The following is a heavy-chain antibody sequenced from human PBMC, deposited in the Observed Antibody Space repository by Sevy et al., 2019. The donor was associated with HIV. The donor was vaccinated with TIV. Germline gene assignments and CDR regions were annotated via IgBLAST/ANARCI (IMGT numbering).Heavy chain of an antibody. Sequence: ASVKVSCKVSGYTFNTYRIHWVRQAPGQGLEWMGWISPHNGDTNYAQRLQGRVTMLTDTSSSTAYMELKSLRSDDTAVYYCARAYCSGGRCDSLAPWGQGTLVTVSS. J-gene: IGHJ5*02. D-gene: IGHD2-15*01. CDR1: GYTFNTYR. V-gene: IGHV1-18*01. CDR2: ISPHNGDT. CDR3: ARAYCSGGRCDSLAP.